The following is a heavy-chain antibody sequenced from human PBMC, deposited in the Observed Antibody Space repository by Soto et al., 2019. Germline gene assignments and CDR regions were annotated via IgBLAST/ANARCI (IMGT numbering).Heavy chain of an antibody. J-gene: IGHJ4*02. CDR1: GFTFSSYG. CDR3: ARDMRKGIVADY. CDR2: IWYDGSNK. D-gene: IGHD2-15*01. Sequence: QVQLVESGGGVVQPGRSLRLSCAASGFTFSSYGMHWVGQAPGKGLGWVAVIWYDGSNKYYADSVKGRFTISRDNSKNTLYLQMNSLRAEDTAVYYCARDMRKGIVADYWGQGTLVTVSS. V-gene: IGHV3-33*01.